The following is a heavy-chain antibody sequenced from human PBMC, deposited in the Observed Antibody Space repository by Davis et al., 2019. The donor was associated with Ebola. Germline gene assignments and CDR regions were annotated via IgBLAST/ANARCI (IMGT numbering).Heavy chain of an antibody. V-gene: IGHV1-46*01. CDR1: GYTFTSYY. J-gene: IGHJ6*02. D-gene: IGHD1-26*01. CDR2: INPSGGST. CDR3: ARAGRGGAFYYYYGMDV. Sequence: ASVKVSCKASGYTFTSYYMHWVRQAPGQGLEWMGIINPSGGSTSYAQKFQGRVTMTRDTSTSTVYMELSSLRSEDTAVYYCARAGRGGAFYYYYGMDVWGQGTTVTVSS.